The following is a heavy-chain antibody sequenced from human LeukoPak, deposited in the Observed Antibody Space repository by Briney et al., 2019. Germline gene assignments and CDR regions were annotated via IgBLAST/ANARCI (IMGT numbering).Heavy chain of an antibody. CDR3: ASGHPVLRYFDWLLCPFDY. CDR2: ISSSSSYI. V-gene: IGHV3-21*04. CDR1: GFTFSSYS. Sequence: GGSLRLSCAASGFTFSSYSMNWVRQAPGKGLEWVSSISSSSSYIYYADSVKGRFTISRDNAKDSLYLQMNSLRAEDTAVYYCASGHPVLRYFDWLLCPFDYWDQGTLVTVSS. J-gene: IGHJ4*02. D-gene: IGHD3-9*01.